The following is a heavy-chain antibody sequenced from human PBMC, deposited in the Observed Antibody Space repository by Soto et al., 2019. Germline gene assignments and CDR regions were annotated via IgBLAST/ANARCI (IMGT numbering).Heavy chain of an antibody. Sequence: PGGSLRLSCAASGFTFSSYSMNWVRQAPGKGLEWVSYISSSSSTIYYADSVKGRFTISRDNAKNSLYLQMNSLRPEDTAVYYCARDGQLMGYCTNGVCYEAHHPFDYWGQGTLVTVSS. V-gene: IGHV3-48*01. CDR1: GFTFSSYS. CDR2: ISSSSSTI. J-gene: IGHJ4*02. D-gene: IGHD2-8*01. CDR3: ARDGQLMGYCTNGVCYEAHHPFDY.